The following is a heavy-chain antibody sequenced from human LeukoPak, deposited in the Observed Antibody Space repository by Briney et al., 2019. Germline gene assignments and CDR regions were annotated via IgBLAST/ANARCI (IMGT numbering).Heavy chain of an antibody. CDR2: INHSGST. V-gene: IGHV4-34*01. D-gene: IGHD3-16*02. Sequence: SETLSLTCAVYGGSFSGYYWSWIRQPPGKGLEWIGEINHSGSTNYNPSLKSRVTISVDTSKNQFSLKLSSVTAAETAVYYCAREGYDYVWGSYPTIDYWGQGTLVTVSS. J-gene: IGHJ4*02. CDR3: AREGYDYVWGSYPTIDY. CDR1: GGSFSGYY.